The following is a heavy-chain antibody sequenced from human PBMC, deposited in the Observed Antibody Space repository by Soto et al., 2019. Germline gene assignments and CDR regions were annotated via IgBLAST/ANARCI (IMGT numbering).Heavy chain of an antibody. D-gene: IGHD5-18*01. CDR3: AHSFGEHNFGYYFFDY. J-gene: IGHJ4*02. V-gene: IGHV2-5*02. CDR1: GFSLSTRGVG. CDR2: FYWDEDK. Sequence: QITLKESGPTLVKPTQTLTLTCTFSGFSLSTRGVGVGWIRQPPGKALQWLALFYWDEDKRYSPSLKSRVTITKGTPKDQVVLTMTNMDPVDTATYYCAHSFGEHNFGYYFFDYWGLGIPVTVSS.